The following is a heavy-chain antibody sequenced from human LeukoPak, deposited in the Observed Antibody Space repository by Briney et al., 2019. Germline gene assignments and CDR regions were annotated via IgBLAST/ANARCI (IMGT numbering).Heavy chain of an antibody. CDR3: AARSSGDPYF. D-gene: IGHD1-26*01. CDR1: GLTLSNYW. CDR2: IKQDGSEK. J-gene: IGHJ4*02. Sequence: GGSLRLSCTASGLTLSNYWMIWVRQAPGKGLQWVAKIKQDGSEKYYVDSVKGRFTISRDNAENSLYLQMNSLRVEDTAVYYCAARSSGDPYFWGQGTLVTVSS. V-gene: IGHV3-7*03.